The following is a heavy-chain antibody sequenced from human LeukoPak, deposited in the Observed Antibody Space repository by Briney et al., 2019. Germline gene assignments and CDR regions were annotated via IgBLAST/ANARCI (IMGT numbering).Heavy chain of an antibody. J-gene: IGHJ4*02. CDR2: ISYDGSNK. CDR1: GFTFSSYA. Sequence: GGSLRLSCAASGFTFSSYAMHWVRQAPGKGLEWVAVISYDGSNKYYADSVKGRFTIPRDNSKNTLYLQMTSLRAEDPPVYYCARDLVLAAGTSKYWNQGTLVTVPS. V-gene: IGHV3-30-3*01. CDR3: ARDLVLAAGTSKY. D-gene: IGHD2-15*01.